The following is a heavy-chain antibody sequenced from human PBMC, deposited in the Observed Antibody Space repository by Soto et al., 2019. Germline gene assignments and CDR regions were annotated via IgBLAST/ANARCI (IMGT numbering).Heavy chain of an antibody. Sequence: ASVKVSCKGSGYTFTNFYMHWVRQAPGQGLEWMGIINPSGGSTSYAQKFQGRVTMTRDTSRSTVYIELSSLRSEDTAVYYCARDPGGSGPFDYWGKGPLVTVS. D-gene: IGHD1-26*01. CDR3: ARDPGGSGPFDY. CDR2: INPSGGST. CDR1: GYTFTNFY. J-gene: IGHJ4*02. V-gene: IGHV1-46*01.